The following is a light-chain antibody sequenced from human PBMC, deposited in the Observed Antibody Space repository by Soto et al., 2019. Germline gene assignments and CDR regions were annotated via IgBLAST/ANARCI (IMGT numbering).Light chain of an antibody. J-gene: IGKJ1*01. V-gene: IGKV3-11*01. CDR2: DAS. CDR1: QSVSSY. CDR3: QQRSNWPVT. Sequence: DIVLTQSPGTLSLSPGERATLSCRASQSVSSYLAWYQQKPGQAPRLLIYDASTKATGISARFSGSGSGTDFTLTISMLQHEDFALYYCQQRSNWPVTFGQGTKVEVK.